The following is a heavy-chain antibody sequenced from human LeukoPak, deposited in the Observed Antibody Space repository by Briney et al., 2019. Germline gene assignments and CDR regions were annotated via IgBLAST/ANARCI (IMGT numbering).Heavy chain of an antibody. Sequence: PSETLSLTCTVSGVSISTSRYYWGWIRQPPGKGLEWIGNIYYTGPTYYNASLESRVTISLDTSKNQFSLKLSSVTAADTAVYYCASGQYYYDSSPTETYYYYYYMDVWGKGTTVTISS. CDR3: ASGQYYYDSSPTETYYYYYYMDV. CDR2: IYYTGPT. CDR1: GVSISTSRYY. V-gene: IGHV4-39*01. D-gene: IGHD3-22*01. J-gene: IGHJ6*03.